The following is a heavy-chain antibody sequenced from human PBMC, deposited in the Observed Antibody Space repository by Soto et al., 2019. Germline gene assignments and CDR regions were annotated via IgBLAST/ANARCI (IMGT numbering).Heavy chain of an antibody. J-gene: IGHJ4*02. D-gene: IGHD3-10*01. CDR1: GNTFTSYD. V-gene: IGHV1-8*01. CDR2: INPNSGNI. Sequence: ASVKVSCKASGNTFTSYDINWVRQATGHGLEWMGWINPNSGNIGYAQKFQGRVTMTRDTAIRTAYMEVSRLRSDDTAVYYCARGRASGSYYLLDYWGQGTLVTVSS. CDR3: ARGRASGSYYLLDY.